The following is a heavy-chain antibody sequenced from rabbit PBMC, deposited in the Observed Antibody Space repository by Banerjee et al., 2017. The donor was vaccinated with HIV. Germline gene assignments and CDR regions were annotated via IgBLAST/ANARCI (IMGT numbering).Heavy chain of an antibody. CDR3: ARDFTL. CDR2: IYAGSSDST. CDR1: GFDLSNYYY. V-gene: IGHV1S45*01. J-gene: IGHJ4*01. Sequence: QEQLEESGGGLVKPGGTLTLTCKASGFDLSNYYYMCWVRQAPGKGLEWIACIYAGSSDSTYYASWAKGRFTISKTSSTTVTLQMTSLTAADTATYFCARDFTLWGPGTLVTVS.